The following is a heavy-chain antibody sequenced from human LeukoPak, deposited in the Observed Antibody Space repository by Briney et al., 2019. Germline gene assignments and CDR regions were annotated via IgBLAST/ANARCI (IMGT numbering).Heavy chain of an antibody. J-gene: IGHJ4*02. V-gene: IGHV4-59*01. CDR1: GGSISSYY. D-gene: IGHD3-22*01. CDR3: ARGAYYYDSSGYAY. CDR2: IYYSGST. Sequence: PSETLSLTCTVSGGSISSYYWSWIRQPPGKGLEWIGYIYYSGSTNYNPSLKSRVTISVDTSKNQFSLKLSSVTAADTAVYYCARGAYYYDSSGYAYWGRGTLVTVSS.